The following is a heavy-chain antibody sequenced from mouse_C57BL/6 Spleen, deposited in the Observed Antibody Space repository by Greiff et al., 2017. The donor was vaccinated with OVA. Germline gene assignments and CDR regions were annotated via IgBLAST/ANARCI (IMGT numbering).Heavy chain of an antibody. CDR3: ARTKTAQAYYYAMDY. J-gene: IGHJ4*01. CDR2: IDPSDSET. V-gene: IGHV1-52*01. Sequence: VQLQQPGAELVRPGSSVKLSCKASGYTFTSYWMHWVKQRPIQGLEWIGNIDPSDSETHYNQKFKDKATLTVDKSSSTAYMQLSSLTSEDSAVYYCARTKTAQAYYYAMDYWGQGTSVTVSS. CDR1: GYTFTSYW. D-gene: IGHD3-2*02.